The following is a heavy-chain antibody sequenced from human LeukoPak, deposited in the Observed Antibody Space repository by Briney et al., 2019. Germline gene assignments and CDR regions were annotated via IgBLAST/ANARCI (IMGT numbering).Heavy chain of an antibody. CDR1: GGSFSGYY. CDR3: ARLGYYYDSSGYYYVVPFDY. CDR2: INHSGST. Sequence: PSETLSLTCAVYGGSFSGYYWSWIRQPPGKGLEWIGEINHSGSTNYNPSLKSRVTISVDTSKNQFSLKLSSVTAADTAVYYCARLGYYYDSSGYYYVVPFDYWGQGTLVTVSS. J-gene: IGHJ4*02. D-gene: IGHD3-22*01. V-gene: IGHV4-34*01.